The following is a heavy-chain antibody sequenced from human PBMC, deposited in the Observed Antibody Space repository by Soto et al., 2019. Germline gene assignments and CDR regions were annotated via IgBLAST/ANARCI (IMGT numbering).Heavy chain of an antibody. D-gene: IGHD3-9*01. CDR2: IYYSGST. CDR1: GGSISSGGYY. CDR3: ARGTSLRYFDWLSPNCWFDP. Sequence: QVQLQESGPGLVKPSQTLSLTCTVSGGSISSGGYYWSWIRQHPGKGLEWIGYIYYSGSTYYNPSLQSRVTISVDTSKNQFSLKLSSVTAADTAVYYCARGTSLRYFDWLSPNCWFDPWGQGTLVTVSS. V-gene: IGHV4-31*03. J-gene: IGHJ5*02.